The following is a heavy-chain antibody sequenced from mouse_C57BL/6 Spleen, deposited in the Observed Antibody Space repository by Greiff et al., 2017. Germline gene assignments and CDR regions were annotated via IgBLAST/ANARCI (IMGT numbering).Heavy chain of an antibody. CDR1: GYSITSGYY. J-gene: IGHJ3*01. CDR2: ISYDGSN. D-gene: IGHD2-1*01. V-gene: IGHV3-6*01. CDR3: ARGSGNPAWFAY. Sequence: DVQLQESGPGLVKPSQSLSLTCSVTGYSITSGYYWNWIRQFPGNKLEWMGYISYDGSNNYNPSLKNRISITRDTSKNQFFLKLNSVTTEDTATYYCARGSGNPAWFAYWGQGTLVTVSA.